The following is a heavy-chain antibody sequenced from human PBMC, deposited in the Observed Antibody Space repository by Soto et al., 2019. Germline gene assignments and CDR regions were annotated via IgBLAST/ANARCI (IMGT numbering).Heavy chain of an antibody. V-gene: IGHV4-34*01. CDR1: GGSFSGYY. CDR2: INHSGNT. Sequence: SETLSLTCAVYGGSFSGYYWTWIRQPPGKGLEWLGEINHSGNTNYNPSLKGRVTISIDSSKNPFSLKLSSVTAADTAVYYCAREPIVDYGSGSYSDYWGQGTLVTVSS. D-gene: IGHD3-10*01. J-gene: IGHJ4*02. CDR3: AREPIVDYGSGSYSDY.